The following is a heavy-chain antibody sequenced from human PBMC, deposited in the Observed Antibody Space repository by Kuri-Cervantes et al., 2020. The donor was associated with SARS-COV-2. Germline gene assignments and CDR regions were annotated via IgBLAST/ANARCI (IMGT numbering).Heavy chain of an antibody. D-gene: IGHD3-3*01. Sequence: SETLSLTCTVSGGSISSSSYYWGWNRQPPGKGLEWIGSIYYSGSTYYNPSLKSRVTISVDTSKNQFSLKLSSVTAADTAVYYCARQMMSSITIFGVVNTRNWFDPWGQGTLVTVSS. CDR3: ARQMMSSITIFGVVNTRNWFDP. CDR1: GGSISSSSYY. CDR2: IYYSGST. J-gene: IGHJ5*02. V-gene: IGHV4-39*01.